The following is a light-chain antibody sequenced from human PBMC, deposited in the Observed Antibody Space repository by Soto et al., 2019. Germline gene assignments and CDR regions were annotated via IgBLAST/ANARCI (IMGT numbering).Light chain of an antibody. Sequence: IHMTQAPSTLSASVLDRVTITFRASQSINNWLAWYQQKPGKAPKLLIYHASTLESGVPSRFSASGSGTDFTLTISGLQPDDFSTYYCQQYNSYSTFGGGTKVDIK. CDR3: QQYNSYST. CDR2: HAS. CDR1: QSINNW. V-gene: IGKV1-5*01. J-gene: IGKJ4*01.